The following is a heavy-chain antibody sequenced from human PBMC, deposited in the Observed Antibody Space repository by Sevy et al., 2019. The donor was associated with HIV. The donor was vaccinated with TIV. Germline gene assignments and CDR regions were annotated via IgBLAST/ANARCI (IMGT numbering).Heavy chain of an antibody. CDR2: INPNSGGT. CDR1: GYTFTDYF. D-gene: IGHD3-22*01. V-gene: IGHV1-2*02. CDR3: ASLSGYYYDSSRYYNTDAFDI. Sequence: ASVKVSCKASGYTFTDYFMHWERQAPGQGLEWMGWINPNSGGTNYAQRFRGRVTMTRDTSISTAYMELSRLRSDDTAVYYCASLSGYYYDSSRYYNTDAFDIWGQGTMVTVSS. J-gene: IGHJ3*02.